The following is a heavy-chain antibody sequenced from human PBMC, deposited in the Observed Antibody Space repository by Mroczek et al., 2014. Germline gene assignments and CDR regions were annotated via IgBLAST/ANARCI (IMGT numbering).Heavy chain of an antibody. V-gene: IGHV3-33*01. CDR3: ARAPRSSGYTYYFDY. D-gene: IGHD3-22*01. J-gene: IGHJ4*02. CDR1: GFTFSSYG. Sequence: QVQLVQSGGGVVQPGRSLRLSCAASGFTFSSYGMHWVRQAPGKGLEWVAVIWYDGSNKYYADSVKGRFTISRDNSKNTLYLQMNSLRAEDTAVYYCARAPRSSGYTYYFDYWGQGTLVTVSS. CDR2: IWYDGSNK.